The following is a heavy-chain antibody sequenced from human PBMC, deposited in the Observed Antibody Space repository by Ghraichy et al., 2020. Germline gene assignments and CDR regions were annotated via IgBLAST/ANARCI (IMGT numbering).Heavy chain of an antibody. CDR2: INPNSGGT. J-gene: IGHJ3*02. V-gene: IGHV1-2*06. D-gene: IGHD1-26*01. CDR3: AREGVWYSGSYWHAFDI. Sequence: ASVKVSCKASGYTFTGYYMHWVRQAPGQGLEWMGRINPNSGGTNYAQKFQGRVTMTRDTSISTAYMELSRLRSDDTAVYYCAREGVWYSGSYWHAFDIWGQGTMVTVSS. CDR1: GYTFTGYY.